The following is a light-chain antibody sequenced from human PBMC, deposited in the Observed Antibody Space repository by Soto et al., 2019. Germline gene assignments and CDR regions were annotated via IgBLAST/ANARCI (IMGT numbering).Light chain of an antibody. V-gene: IGKV1-9*01. J-gene: IGKJ4*01. CDR2: AAS. Sequence: IQLTQSPSSLSASVGDRVTITCRASQGFNSYLAWYQQKPGKAPKLLIYAASTLQSGVPSGFSGSRSGTDFTLTISSLQPEDFATYYCQQLNSYPSSTFGGGTKVEIK. CDR3: QQLNSYPSST. CDR1: QGFNSY.